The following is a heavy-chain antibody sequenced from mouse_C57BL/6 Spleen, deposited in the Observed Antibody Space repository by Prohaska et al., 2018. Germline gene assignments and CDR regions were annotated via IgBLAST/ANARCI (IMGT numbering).Heavy chain of an antibody. J-gene: IGHJ2*01. CDR3: ASVNYYFDN. CDR1: GYTFTDYY. Sequence: EVQLQQSGPELVKPGASVKISCNASGYTFTDYYMNWVKQSHGKSLDWIGDINPNNGGTSYNQKFKGKATLTVDKSSSTAYMGLRSLTSENFAVNYGASVNYYFDNGGKGTTLTVSS. V-gene: IGHV1-26*01. D-gene: IGHD1-3*01. CDR2: INPNNGGT.